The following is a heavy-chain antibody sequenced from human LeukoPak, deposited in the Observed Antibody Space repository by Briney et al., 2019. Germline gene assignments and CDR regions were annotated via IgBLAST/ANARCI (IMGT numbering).Heavy chain of an antibody. V-gene: IGHV4-34*01. Sequence: SETPSLTCAVYGGSFSGYYWSWIRQPPGKGLEWIGEINLSGSTNYNPSLKSRVTISVDTSKNQFSLKLSSVTAADTAVYYCARGDIVVVPAAIRRRSWFDPWGQGTLVTVSS. CDR3: ARGDIVVVPAAIRRRSWFDP. D-gene: IGHD2-2*02. CDR2: INLSGST. J-gene: IGHJ5*02. CDR1: GGSFSGYY.